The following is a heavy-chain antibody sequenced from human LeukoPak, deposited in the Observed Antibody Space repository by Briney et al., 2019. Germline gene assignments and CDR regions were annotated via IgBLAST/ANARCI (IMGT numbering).Heavy chain of an antibody. CDR2: ISSSGSTI. D-gene: IGHD3-22*01. J-gene: IGHJ4*02. CDR3: ARSGYYYGIVVVTFDY. Sequence: GGSLRLSCAASGFTFSSYEMNWVRQAPGKGLEWVSYISSSGSTIYYADSVKGRFTISRDNAKNSLYLQMNSLRAEDTAVYYCARSGYYYGIVVVTFDYWGQGTLVTVSS. V-gene: IGHV3-48*03. CDR1: GFTFSSYE.